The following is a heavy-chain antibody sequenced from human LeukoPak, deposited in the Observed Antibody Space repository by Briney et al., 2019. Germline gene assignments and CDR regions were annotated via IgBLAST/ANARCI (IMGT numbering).Heavy chain of an antibody. CDR2: IYYSGST. CDR1: GGSISSGDYY. CDR3: ARDVSDYGGNLHYYYGMDV. Sequence: SQTLSLTCTVSGGSISSGDYYWSWIRQPPGKGLEWIGYIYYSGSTYYNLSLKSRVTISVDTSKNQFSLKLSSVTAADTAVYYCARDVSDYGGNLHYYYGMDVWGQGTTVTVSS. D-gene: IGHD4-23*01. V-gene: IGHV4-30-4*01. J-gene: IGHJ6*02.